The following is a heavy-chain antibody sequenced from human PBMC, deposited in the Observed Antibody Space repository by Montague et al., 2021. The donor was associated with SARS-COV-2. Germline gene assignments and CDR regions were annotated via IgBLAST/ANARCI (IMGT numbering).Heavy chain of an antibody. CDR1: GGSFSGYY. Sequence: SETLSLTCAVYGGSFSGYYWSWIRQPPGRGLEWIGEINHSGSTNYNPSLKSRVTISVDTYKNQFSLRLTCVTAADTAIYYCARKGSGRSDLAYWGQGTLVTVSS. CDR3: ARKGSGRSDLAY. CDR2: INHSGST. J-gene: IGHJ4*02. D-gene: IGHD1-26*01. V-gene: IGHV4-34*01.